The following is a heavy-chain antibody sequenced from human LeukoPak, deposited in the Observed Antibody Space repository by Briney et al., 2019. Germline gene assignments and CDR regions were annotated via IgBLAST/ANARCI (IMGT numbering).Heavy chain of an antibody. CDR1: GYTFTSYG. D-gene: IGHD5-24*01. J-gene: IGHJ4*02. Sequence: SVKVSCKASGYTFTSYGISWVRQAPGQGLEWMGGIIPIFGTANYAQKFQGRVTITADESTSTAYMELSSLRSEDTAVYYCARGSDLEMATTAFDYWGQGTLVTVSS. CDR3: ARGSDLEMATTAFDY. CDR2: IIPIFGTA. V-gene: IGHV1-69*13.